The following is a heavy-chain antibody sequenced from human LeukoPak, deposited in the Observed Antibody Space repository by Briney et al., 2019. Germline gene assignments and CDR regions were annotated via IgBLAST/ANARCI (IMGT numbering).Heavy chain of an antibody. CDR3: ARDRGSSAYLIDY. Sequence: ASVKVSCKASGYIFTSYYMHWVRQAPGQGLEWMGIINPNGGSTSYAQKFQVRVTMTRDTSTSTVYMELSSLRSEDTAVYYCARDRGSSAYLIDYWGQGTLVTVSS. J-gene: IGHJ4*02. CDR2: INPNGGST. D-gene: IGHD1-26*01. V-gene: IGHV1-46*01. CDR1: GYIFTSYY.